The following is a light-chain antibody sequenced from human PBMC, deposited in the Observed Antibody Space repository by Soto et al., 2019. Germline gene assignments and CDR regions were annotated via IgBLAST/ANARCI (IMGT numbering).Light chain of an antibody. Sequence: EIVMTQSPATLSVSPGERATLSCRASQSVSSNLAWYQQKPGQAPRLLIYGASTRATGITARFSGSGSGTEFTLTTSSLQYEDFAVYYCQQYNNWPFFGGGTKVEIK. V-gene: IGKV3-15*01. CDR3: QQYNNWPF. CDR2: GAS. J-gene: IGKJ4*01. CDR1: QSVSSN.